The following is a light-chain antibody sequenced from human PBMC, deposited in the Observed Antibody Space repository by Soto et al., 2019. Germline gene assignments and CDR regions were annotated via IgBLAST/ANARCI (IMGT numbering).Light chain of an antibody. CDR1: QSIGSN. CDR3: QQSYRSRT. J-gene: IGKJ1*01. Sequence: DIQMTQSPSSLSASVGDRITITCRASQSIGSNLNWYQQRPGKPPRLLMHGASIMQVGVPSRFSGSGSGTEFTLTSTSQQPEDFATYFCQQSYRSRTFGQGTKVDIK. V-gene: IGKV1-39*01. CDR2: GAS.